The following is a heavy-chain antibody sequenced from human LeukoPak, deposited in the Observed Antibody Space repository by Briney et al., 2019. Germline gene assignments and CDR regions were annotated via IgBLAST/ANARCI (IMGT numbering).Heavy chain of an antibody. CDR1: RFTFSSYE. J-gene: IGHJ3*02. CDR3: ARDGFSYGLDVLDI. V-gene: IGHV3-48*03. CDR2: ISSSGSTI. Sequence: GGSLRLSCAASRFTFSSYEMNWVRQAPGKGLEGGSYISSSGSTIYYADSVTGRFTISRDNAKNSLYLQMNSLRAEDTAVYFCARDGFSYGLDVLDIWGQGTMVTVSS. D-gene: IGHD5-18*01.